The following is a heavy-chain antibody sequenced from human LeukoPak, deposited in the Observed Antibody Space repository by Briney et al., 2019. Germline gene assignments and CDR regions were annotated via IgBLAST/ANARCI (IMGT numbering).Heavy chain of an antibody. CDR1: GFTVSSNY. V-gene: IGHV3-53*01. Sequence: GGSLRLSCAASGFTVSSNYMTWVRQAPGKGLEWVSVIYSGGSTYYADSLEGRFTISRDNSKNTLSLQMNSLRAEDTAVYYCARAGSTGWYGDWFDPWGQGTLVTVSS. J-gene: IGHJ5*02. CDR2: IYSGGST. D-gene: IGHD6-19*01. CDR3: ARAGSTGWYGDWFDP.